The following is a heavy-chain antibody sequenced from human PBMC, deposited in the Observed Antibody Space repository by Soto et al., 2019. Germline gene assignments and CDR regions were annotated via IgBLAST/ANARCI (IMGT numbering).Heavy chain of an antibody. Sequence: TLSLTCTVSGASVSSGNYYWSWIRQPPGKGLEWIGYIYHSGSTYYNPSLKSRVTISVDRSKNQFSLKLSSVTAADTAVYYCARAHYGDYGYGMDVWGQGTTVTVSS. CDR1: GASVSSGNYY. D-gene: IGHD4-17*01. CDR3: ARAHYGDYGYGMDV. CDR2: IYHSGST. V-gene: IGHV4-30-2*01. J-gene: IGHJ6*02.